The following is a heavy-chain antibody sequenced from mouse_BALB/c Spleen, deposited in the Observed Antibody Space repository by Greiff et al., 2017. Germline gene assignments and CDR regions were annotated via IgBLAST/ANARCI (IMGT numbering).Heavy chain of an antibody. CDR1: GFNIKDTY. CDR3: ARFTTATGFAY. CDR2: IDPANGNT. J-gene: IGHJ3*01. Sequence: VQLKQSGAELVKPGASVKLSCTASGFNIKDTYMHWVKQRPEQGLEWIGRIDPANGNTKYDPKFQGKATITADTSSNTAYLQLSSLTSEDTAVYYCARFTTATGFAYWGQGTLVTVSA. V-gene: IGHV14-3*02. D-gene: IGHD1-2*01.